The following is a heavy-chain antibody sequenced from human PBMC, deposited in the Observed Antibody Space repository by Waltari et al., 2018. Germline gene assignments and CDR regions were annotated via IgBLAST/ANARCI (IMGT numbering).Heavy chain of an antibody. J-gene: IGHJ4*02. Sequence: HVQLVQSGTEVKKPGASVKVNCKASRYTFTDYGISGVRQAPGQGLEWMGWIRPHNGNTKYLQKFQGRVTMTTETSTRTAYMELRSLRSDDTAVYYCGRDRGVDTVWFWGQGTLVTVSS. CDR3: GRDRGVDTVWF. CDR1: RYTFTDYG. CDR2: IRPHNGNT. V-gene: IGHV1-18*01. D-gene: IGHD5-18*01.